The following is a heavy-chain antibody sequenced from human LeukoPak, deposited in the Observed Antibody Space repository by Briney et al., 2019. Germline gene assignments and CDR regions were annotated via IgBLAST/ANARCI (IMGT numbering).Heavy chain of an antibody. D-gene: IGHD1-26*01. V-gene: IGHV1-46*01. CDR1: GYTFTSYY. J-gene: IGHJ6*02. CDR2: INPSGGST. CDR3: ATALSVGATTAGGMDV. Sequence: EASVKVSCKASGYTFTSYYMHWVRRAPGQGLEWMGIINPSGGSTSYAQKFQGRVTMTRDTSTSTVYMELSSLRSEDTAVYYCATALSVGATTAGGMDVWGQGTTVTVSS.